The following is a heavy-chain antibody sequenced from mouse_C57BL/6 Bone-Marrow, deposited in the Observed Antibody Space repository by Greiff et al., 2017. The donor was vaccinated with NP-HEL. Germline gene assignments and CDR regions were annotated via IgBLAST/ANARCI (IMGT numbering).Heavy chain of an antibody. V-gene: IGHV1-64*01. Sequence: QVQLQQPGAELVKPGASVKLSCKASGYTFTSYWMHWVKQRPGQGLEWIGMIHPNSGSTNYNKKFKSKATLTVDKSSSTAYMQLSSLTSEDSAVYYCARSAPHYYGSSSWFAYWGQGTLVTVSA. CDR2: IHPNSGST. CDR1: GYTFTSYW. CDR3: ARSAPHYYGSSSWFAY. D-gene: IGHD1-1*01. J-gene: IGHJ3*01.